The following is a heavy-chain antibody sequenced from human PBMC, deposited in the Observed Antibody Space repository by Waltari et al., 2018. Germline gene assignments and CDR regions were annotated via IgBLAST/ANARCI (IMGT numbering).Heavy chain of an antibody. CDR1: GFTFSSYA. CDR2: ISYDGSNK. J-gene: IGHJ5*02. Sequence: QVQLVESGGGVVQPGRSLRLSCAASGFTFSSYAMHWVRKTPGKGLEWVAVISYDGSNKYYADSVMGRFTISRDNSKNTLYLQMNSLRAEDTAVYYCARDALVVHSWFDPWGQGTLVTVSS. CDR3: ARDALVVHSWFDP. V-gene: IGHV3-30-3*01. D-gene: IGHD2-2*01.